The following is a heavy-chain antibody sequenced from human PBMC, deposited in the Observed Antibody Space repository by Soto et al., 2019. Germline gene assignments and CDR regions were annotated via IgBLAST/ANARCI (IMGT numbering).Heavy chain of an antibody. V-gene: IGHV1-18*01. J-gene: IGHJ5*02. CDR3: ARDRIRGIAVAGKKNWFDP. CDR1: GYTFTSYG. CDR2: ISAYNGNT. Sequence: GASVKVSCKASGYTFTSYGISWVRQAPGQGLEWMGWISAYNGNTNYAQKLQGRVTMTTDTSTSTAYMELRSLRSDDTAVYYCARDRIRGIAVAGKKNWFDPWGKGTLVPVYS. D-gene: IGHD6-19*01.